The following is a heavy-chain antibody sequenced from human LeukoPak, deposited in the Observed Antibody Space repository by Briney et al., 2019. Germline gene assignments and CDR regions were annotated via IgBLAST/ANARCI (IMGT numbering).Heavy chain of an antibody. Sequence: SETLSLTCTVSGGPISSSSYYWGWIRQAPGKGRVRIWCIYYSGSTYYNPSLKNRLTIIVDKSNNQSSLKLSSVTAADTAVYYCSRQGEYYNILTGYYCLPLGYWGQGTLVTVSS. V-gene: IGHV4-39*01. CDR3: SRQGEYYNILTGYYCLPLGY. D-gene: IGHD3-9*01. CDR1: GGPISSSSYY. J-gene: IGHJ4*02. CDR2: IYYSGST.